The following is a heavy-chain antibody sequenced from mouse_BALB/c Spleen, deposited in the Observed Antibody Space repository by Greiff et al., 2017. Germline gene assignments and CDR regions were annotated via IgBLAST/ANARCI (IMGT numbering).Heavy chain of an antibody. V-gene: IGHV5-17*02. CDR1: GFTFSSFG. D-gene: IGHD3-2*01. CDR2: ISSGSSTI. Sequence: EVKLVESGGGLVQPGGSRKLSCAASGFTFSSFGMHWVRQAPEKGLEWVAYISSGSSTIYYADTVKGRFTISRDNPKNTLFLQMTSLRSEDTAMYYCATLDSSGYIFDYWGQGTTLTVSS. CDR3: ATLDSSGYIFDY. J-gene: IGHJ2*01.